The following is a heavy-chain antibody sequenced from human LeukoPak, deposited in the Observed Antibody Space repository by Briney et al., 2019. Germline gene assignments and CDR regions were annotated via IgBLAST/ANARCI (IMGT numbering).Heavy chain of an antibody. D-gene: IGHD3-22*01. Sequence: MTGGSLRLSCAASGFTFSNAWMSWVRQAPGKGLEWVGRIKSKTDGGTTDYAAPVKGRCTISRDDSKNTLYLQMNSLKTEDTAVYYCTQGTYYYDSSGYIRYFDYWGQGTLVTVSS. CDR2: IKSKTDGGTT. CDR1: GFTFSNAW. CDR3: TQGTYYYDSSGYIRYFDY. V-gene: IGHV3-15*01. J-gene: IGHJ4*02.